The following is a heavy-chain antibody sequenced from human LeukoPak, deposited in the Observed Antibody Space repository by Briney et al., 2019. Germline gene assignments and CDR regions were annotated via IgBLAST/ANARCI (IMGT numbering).Heavy chain of an antibody. J-gene: IGHJ4*02. V-gene: IGHV4-34*01. D-gene: IGHD3-22*01. Sequence: SETLSLTCAVYGGSFNGYYWSWIRQPPGKGLEWIGEINHSGSTNYNPSLKSRVTISVDTSKNQFSLKLRSVTAADTAVYYCARYYDSSGYWSTPHFDYWGQGTLVTVSS. CDR2: INHSGST. CDR1: GGSFNGYY. CDR3: ARYYDSSGYWSTPHFDY.